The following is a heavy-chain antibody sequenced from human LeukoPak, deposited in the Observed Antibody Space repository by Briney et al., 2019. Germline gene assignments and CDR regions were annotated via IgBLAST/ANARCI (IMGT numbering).Heavy chain of an antibody. V-gene: IGHV3-64*01. D-gene: IGHD1-26*01. J-gene: IGHJ4*02. CDR2: ISSNGHST. Sequence: GGSLRLSCAASGFTFSNYAMHWVRQAPGKGLEYVSAISSNGHSTDYAISVKGRFTISRDNSKNTLYLQMGSLEAEDMAVYYCARRPYSGSYYVDYWGRGTLVTVSS. CDR1: GFTFSNYA. CDR3: ARRPYSGSYYVDY.